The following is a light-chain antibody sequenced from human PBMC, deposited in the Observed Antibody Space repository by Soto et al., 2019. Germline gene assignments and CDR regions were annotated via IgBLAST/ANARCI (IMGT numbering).Light chain of an antibody. J-gene: IGLJ1*01. CDR1: SSDVGGYNY. CDR3: CSYATGSVYV. V-gene: IGLV2-14*01. Sequence: QAVLTQPASVSGSPGQSITISCTGTSSDVGGYNYVSWYQQHPGKVPKLMMFDVNNRPSGVSNRFSGSKSGNTASLTISGLQAEDEADYFCCSYATGSVYVFGTGTKLTVL. CDR2: DVN.